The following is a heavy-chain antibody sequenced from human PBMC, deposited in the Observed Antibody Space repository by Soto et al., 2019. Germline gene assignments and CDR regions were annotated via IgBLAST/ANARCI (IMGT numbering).Heavy chain of an antibody. V-gene: IGHV3-21*01. CDR3: ARDCGLHYAFWSGTLCGVHGMDV. D-gene: IGHD3-3*01. CDR2: ISSSSSYI. J-gene: IGHJ6*02. Sequence: GGSLRLSCAASGFTFSSYSMNWVRQAPGKGLEWVSSISSSSSYIYYADSVKGRFTISRDNAKNSLYLQMNSLRAEDTAVYYCARDCGLHYAFWSGTLCGVHGMDVWGQGTTVTVYS. CDR1: GFTFSSYS.